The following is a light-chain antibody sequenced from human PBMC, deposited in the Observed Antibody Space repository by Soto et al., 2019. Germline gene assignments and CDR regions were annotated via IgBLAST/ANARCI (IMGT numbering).Light chain of an antibody. Sequence: NFMLTQPHSVSESPGKTVTISCTRSSGSIASNYVQWYQQRPGSAPTTVIYEDNQRPSGVPDRFSGSIDSSSNSASLTISGLKTEDEADYYWQSYDSSNQVFGGGTQLTVL. CDR3: QSYDSSNQV. J-gene: IGLJ2*01. CDR2: EDN. V-gene: IGLV6-57*04. CDR1: SGSIASNY.